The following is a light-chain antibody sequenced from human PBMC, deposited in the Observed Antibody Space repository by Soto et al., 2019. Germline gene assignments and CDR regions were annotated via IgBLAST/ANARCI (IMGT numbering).Light chain of an antibody. V-gene: IGKV1-5*03. CDR3: QQYKSYSLT. CDR2: KAS. J-gene: IGKJ1*01. Sequence: DIQMTQSPSTLSASVGDRVTITCRASQSISSWLAWYQLKPGKAPKFLISKASSLESGVPSRFSGSGSGTEFTLTISSLQPDDFATYYRQQYKSYSLTFGQGTKVEIK. CDR1: QSISSW.